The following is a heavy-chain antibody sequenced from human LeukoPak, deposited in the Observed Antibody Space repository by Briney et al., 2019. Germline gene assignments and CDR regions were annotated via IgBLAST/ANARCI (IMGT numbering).Heavy chain of an antibody. J-gene: IGHJ4*02. CDR3: ARGQKYRNGYTVTELGSGYIAY. D-gene: IGHD5-18*01. CDR2: INHSGST. V-gene: IGHV4-34*01. CDR1: GFTSSSYE. Sequence: PGGSLRLSCAASGFTSSSYEMNWVRQAPGKGLEWIGEINHSGSTNYNPSLKSRVTISADTSKNQFSLTLSSVTTADTAVYYCARGQKYRNGYTVTELGSGYIAYWGQGTLVTVSS.